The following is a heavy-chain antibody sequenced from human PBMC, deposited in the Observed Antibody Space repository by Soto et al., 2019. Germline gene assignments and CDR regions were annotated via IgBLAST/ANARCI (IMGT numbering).Heavy chain of an antibody. D-gene: IGHD7-27*01. CDR2: ISSSSTYT. J-gene: IGHJ4*02. Sequence: GGSLRLSCAASGFTVSDYYMSWIRQAPGKGLEWVSYISSSSTYTKYADSVKGRFTISRDNAKNSLYLQMNSLRAEDTAVYYCAWGWYYLDQWGQGTPVTVSS. V-gene: IGHV3-11*03. CDR1: GFTVSDYY. CDR3: AWGWYYLDQ.